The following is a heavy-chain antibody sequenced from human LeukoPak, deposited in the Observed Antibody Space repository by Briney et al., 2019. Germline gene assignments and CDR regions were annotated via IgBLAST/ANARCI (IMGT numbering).Heavy chain of an antibody. CDR2: IKQDGSEK. CDR3: ARKGYDRSGYYPTDY. J-gene: IGHJ4*02. CDR1: GFTFSSYW. D-gene: IGHD3-22*01. Sequence: GGSLRLSCAASGFTFSSYWMSWVRQAPGKGLEWVANIKQDGSEKYYVDSVKGRFTISRDNAKNSLYLQMNSLRAEDTAVYYCARKGYDRSGYYPTDYWGQGTLVTVSS. V-gene: IGHV3-7*01.